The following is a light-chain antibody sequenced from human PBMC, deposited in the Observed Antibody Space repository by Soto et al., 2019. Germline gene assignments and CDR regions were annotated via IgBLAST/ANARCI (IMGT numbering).Light chain of an antibody. J-gene: IGKJ4*01. V-gene: IGKV3-20*01. CDR2: GAS. Sequence: EIVMTQSPATLSVSPGERATLSCRASQSVSSSYLAWYQQKPGQAPRLLIYGASSRATGIPDRFSGSGSGTDFTLTISRLEPEDFAVYYCQQYGSSRGLTFGGGTKVDIK. CDR1: QSVSSSY. CDR3: QQYGSSRGLT.